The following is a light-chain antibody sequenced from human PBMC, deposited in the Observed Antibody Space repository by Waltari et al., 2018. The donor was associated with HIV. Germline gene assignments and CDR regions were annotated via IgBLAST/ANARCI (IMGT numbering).Light chain of an antibody. CDR1: SSDVGGYHY. Sequence: QSALTQPASVSVSPGQSITISCTGTSSDVGGYHYVSWYQQHPGKAPKLMIYEVSKRPSGVSNRFSGSKSGNTASLTIPGLQAEDEADYYCSSYTSSSTYVFGTGTKVTVL. J-gene: IGLJ1*01. CDR2: EVS. CDR3: SSYTSSSTYV. V-gene: IGLV2-14*01.